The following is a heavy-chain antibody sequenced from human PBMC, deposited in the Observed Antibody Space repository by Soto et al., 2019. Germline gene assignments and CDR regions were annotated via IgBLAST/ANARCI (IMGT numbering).Heavy chain of an antibody. V-gene: IGHV4-34*01. CDR1: CGSFITYC. CDR2: INYSGST. Sequence: SETLSLTCAFYCGSFITYCWSWIRQPPGKGLEWIGEINYSGSTNYNPSLKSRVTISLDTSKNQFSLNLRSVTAADTAVYYCARGRPRNKSWFDPWGQGTQVTVSS. CDR3: ARGRPRNKSWFDP. J-gene: IGHJ5*02.